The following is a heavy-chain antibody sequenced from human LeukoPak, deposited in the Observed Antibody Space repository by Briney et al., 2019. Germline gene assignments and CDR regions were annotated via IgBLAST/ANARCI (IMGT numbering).Heavy chain of an antibody. Sequence: GGSLRLSCAASGFTFSNYVMSWVRQAPGKRLEWVSAIGGSGVSTYYADSVKGRFTISRDNSKNTLYLQMNGLRAEDTAVYYCAKASSSPPRYFDLWGRGTLVTVSS. J-gene: IGHJ2*01. CDR2: IGGSGVST. V-gene: IGHV3-23*01. D-gene: IGHD6-6*01. CDR1: GFTFSNYV. CDR3: AKASSSPPRYFDL.